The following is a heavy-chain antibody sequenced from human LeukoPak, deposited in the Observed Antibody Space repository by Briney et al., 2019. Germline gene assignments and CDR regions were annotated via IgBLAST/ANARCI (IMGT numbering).Heavy chain of an antibody. CDR3: ARDSDPFSGYYDY. CDR1: GFTFRNYN. J-gene: IGHJ4*02. V-gene: IGHV3-48*01. Sequence: GGSLRLSCAASGFTFRNYNMNWVRQAPGKGLEWVSYISSSSSTIYYAGPVKGRFTISRDNAKNSLYLQMNSLRAEDPAVYYCARDSDPFSGYYDYWGQGTLVTVSS. CDR2: ISSSSSTI. D-gene: IGHD2-15*01.